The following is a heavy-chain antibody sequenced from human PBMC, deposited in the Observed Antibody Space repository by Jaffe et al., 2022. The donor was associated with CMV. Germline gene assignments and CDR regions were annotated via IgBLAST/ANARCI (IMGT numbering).Heavy chain of an antibody. D-gene: IGHD5-18*01. Sequence: EVQLVESGGGLVQPGGSLRLSCAASGFTFSNYWMIWVRQAPGKGLEWVANIKQDGSEKYYVDSIKGRFTISRDNARKSLSLQMNSLRAEDTAVYYCARLLSGYNYGDAFDIWGQGTMVTVSS. CDR2: IKQDGSEK. J-gene: IGHJ3*02. CDR1: GFTFSNYW. V-gene: IGHV3-7*01. CDR3: ARLLSGYNYGDAFDI.